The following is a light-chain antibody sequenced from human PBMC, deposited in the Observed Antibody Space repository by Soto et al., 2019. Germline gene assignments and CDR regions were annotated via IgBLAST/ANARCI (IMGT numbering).Light chain of an antibody. J-gene: IGLJ3*02. CDR3: QAHDYSLTASV. Sequence: SYELTQPPSVSVAPGQTARITCGGNNIGSKSVHWYQQKPGQAPVVVLHDDTDRPSGIPERFSGSKSGTSASLAITGLQAEDEADYYCQAHDYSLTASVFGGGTKLTVL. CDR1: NIGSKS. CDR2: DDT. V-gene: IGLV3-21*02.